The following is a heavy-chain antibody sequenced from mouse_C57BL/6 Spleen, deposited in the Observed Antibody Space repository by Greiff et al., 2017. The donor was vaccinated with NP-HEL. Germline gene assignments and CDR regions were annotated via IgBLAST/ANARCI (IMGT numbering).Heavy chain of an antibody. CDR2: ISSGGSYT. V-gene: IGHV5-6*01. J-gene: IGHJ2*01. CDR3: ARHWDVDFDY. Sequence: EVKVVESGGDLVKPGGSLKLSCAASGFTFSSYGMSWVRQTPDKRLEWVATISSGGSYTYYPDSVKGRFTISRDNAKNTLYLQMSSLKSEDTAMYYCARHWDVDFDYWGQGTTLTVSS. CDR1: GFTFSSYG. D-gene: IGHD4-1*01.